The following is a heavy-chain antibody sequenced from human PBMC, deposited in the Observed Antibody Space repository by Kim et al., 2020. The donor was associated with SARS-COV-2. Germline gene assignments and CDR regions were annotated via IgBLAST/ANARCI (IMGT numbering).Heavy chain of an antibody. CDR1: GFTFSSYA. V-gene: IGHV3-23*01. J-gene: IGHJ4*02. CDR3: AKDRTLGATLGFYFDY. CDR2: ISGSGGST. D-gene: IGHD1-26*01. Sequence: GGSLRLSCAASGFTFSSYAMSWVRQAPGKGPEWVSAISGSGGSTYYADSVKGRFTISRDNSKNTLYLQMNSLRAEDTAVYYCAKDRTLGATLGFYFDYWGQGTLVTVSS.